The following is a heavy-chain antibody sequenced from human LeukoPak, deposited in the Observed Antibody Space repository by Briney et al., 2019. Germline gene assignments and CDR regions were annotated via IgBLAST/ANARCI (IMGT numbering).Heavy chain of an antibody. V-gene: IGHV3-30*04. D-gene: IGHD3-3*01. Sequence: GGSLRLSCAASGFTFSTYAMHWVRQAPGKGLEWVAVISYDGSSKYYADSVKGRFTISRDNSKNTLYLQMNSLRAEDTAVYYCAKGRPRGDFWSGYMNYYMDVWGKGTTVTVSS. CDR3: AKGRPRGDFWSGYMNYYMDV. J-gene: IGHJ6*03. CDR1: GFTFSTYA. CDR2: ISYDGSSK.